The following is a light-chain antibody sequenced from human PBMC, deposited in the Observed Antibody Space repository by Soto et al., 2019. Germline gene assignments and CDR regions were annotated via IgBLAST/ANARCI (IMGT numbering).Light chain of an antibody. J-gene: IGKJ1*01. CDR1: QSVSSN. CDR2: GAS. Sequence: EIMMTQSPATLSVSPGERATLSCRASQSVSSNLAWYQHKPGQAPRLLIYGASTRATGIPAMFSGSGSGTEFPLTIRSLQSEDFAVYYCQQYNNWPPWTFGQGTKVDIK. V-gene: IGKV3-15*01. CDR3: QQYNNWPPWT.